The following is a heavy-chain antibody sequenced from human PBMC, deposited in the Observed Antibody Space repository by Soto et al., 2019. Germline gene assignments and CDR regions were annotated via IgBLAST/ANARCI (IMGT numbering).Heavy chain of an antibody. CDR2: IYHSGST. D-gene: IGHD6-13*01. J-gene: IGHJ6*02. CDR3: ARDKGGTNSGGSYSSSEGYYYGMDV. CDR1: GGSISSSNW. V-gene: IGHV4-4*02. Sequence: QVQLQESGPGLVKPSGTLSLTCAVSGGSISSSNWWSWVRQPPGKGLEWIGEIYHSGSTNYNPSRNSRVTISVDKSKNQFSLKLSSVTAADTAVYYCARDKGGTNSGGSYSSSEGYYYGMDVWGQGTTVTVSS.